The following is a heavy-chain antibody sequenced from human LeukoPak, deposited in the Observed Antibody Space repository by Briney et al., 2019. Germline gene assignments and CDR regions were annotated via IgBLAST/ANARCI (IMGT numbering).Heavy chain of an antibody. J-gene: IGHJ3*02. Sequence: GESLKISCKSSGYSFTNYWIGWVRQMPGKGLEWMGTIYPGDSDTRYSPSFQGQVAISADKSISTAYLQWSSLKASDTAMYYCARRFYGGNEALDIWGQGTMVTVSS. D-gene: IGHD4-23*01. CDR2: IYPGDSDT. CDR1: GYSFTNYW. V-gene: IGHV5-51*01. CDR3: ARRFYGGNEALDI.